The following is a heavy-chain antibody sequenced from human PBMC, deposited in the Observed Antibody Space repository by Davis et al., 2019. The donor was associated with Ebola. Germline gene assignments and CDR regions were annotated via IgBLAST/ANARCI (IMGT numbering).Heavy chain of an antibody. CDR3: ARVGLTVVGHPLYGMEV. CDR2: ISAYNGNT. J-gene: IGHJ6*02. D-gene: IGHD6-19*01. Sequence: ASVKVSCKASGYTFTSYGISWVRQAPGQGLEWMGWISAYNGNTNYAQKLQGRVTITADKSTSTAYMELSSLRSDDTAVYYCARVGLTVVGHPLYGMEVWGQGTTVTVSS. V-gene: IGHV1-18*01. CDR1: GYTFTSYG.